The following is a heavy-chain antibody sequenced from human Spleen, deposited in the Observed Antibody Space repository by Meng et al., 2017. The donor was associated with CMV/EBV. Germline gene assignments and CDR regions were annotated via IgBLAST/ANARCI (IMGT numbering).Heavy chain of an antibody. CDR2: ISGDGGTT. V-gene: IGHV3-64*02. CDR1: GASEFPFSTYA. D-gene: IGHD3-22*01. CDR3: ARGYYDSSGYFYKWFDP. Sequence: GGSLRLSCAAAGASEFPFSTYAMHWVRQAPGKGLECVSAISGDGGTTDYADSVKGRFTVSRDNSKNTLYLQMGSLRAEDTAVYYWARGYYDSSGYFYKWFDPWGQGTLVTVSS. J-gene: IGHJ5*02.